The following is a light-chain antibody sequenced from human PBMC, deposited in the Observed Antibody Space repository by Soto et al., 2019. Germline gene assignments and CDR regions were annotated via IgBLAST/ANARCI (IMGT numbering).Light chain of an antibody. V-gene: IGLV2-14*01. CDR3: FSCTSSGNYV. CDR1: SSDVGNYKY. CDR2: EVS. Sequence: QSALTQPASVSGSPGQSITISCTGTSSDVGNYKYVSWYQQHPGKAPKLMIYEVSNRPSGVSNRFSGSTSDNTASLTISGLQAEDETDYYCFSCTSSGNYVFGNATKVTV. J-gene: IGLJ1*01.